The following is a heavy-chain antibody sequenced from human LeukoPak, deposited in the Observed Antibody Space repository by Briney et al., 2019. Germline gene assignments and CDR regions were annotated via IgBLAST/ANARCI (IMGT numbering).Heavy chain of an antibody. CDR1: GYTFTYRY. D-gene: IGHD3-22*01. J-gene: IGHJ3*02. CDR2: ITPFNGNT. CDR3: ANTGDDSSGAFDI. V-gene: IGHV1-45*02. Sequence: GSSVKVSCKASGYTFTYRYLHWVRQAPGQALEWMGWITPFNGNTNYAQKFQDRVTITRDRSMSTAYMELNSLRSQDTAMYYCANTGDDSSGAFDIWGQGTMVTVSS.